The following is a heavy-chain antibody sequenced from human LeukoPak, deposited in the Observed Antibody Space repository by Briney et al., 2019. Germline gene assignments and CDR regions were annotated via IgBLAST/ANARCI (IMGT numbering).Heavy chain of an antibody. CDR3: ARDLGGYYDSGDYQSYYFDY. V-gene: IGHV3-30*14. Sequence: PGRSLRLSCAASGFTFRNYAIHWVRQAPGKGLEWVAVISNDGNNKYYADSGKGRFTISRDNSKNTLYLQMNSLTTEGTALYYCARDLGGYYDSGDYQSYYFDYWGQGTLVTVSS. CDR2: ISNDGNNK. D-gene: IGHD3-10*01. CDR1: GFTFRNYA. J-gene: IGHJ4*02.